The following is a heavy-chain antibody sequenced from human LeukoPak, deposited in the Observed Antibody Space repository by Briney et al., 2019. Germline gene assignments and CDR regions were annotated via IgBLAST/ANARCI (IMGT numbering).Heavy chain of an antibody. CDR1: GGSISGYY. CDR3: AKDPYYYDSSGSFDI. Sequence: ETLSLTCAVSGGSISGYYWTWIRQPPGKGLEWVSAISGSGGSTYYADSVKGRFTISRDNSKNTLYLQMNSLRAEDTAVYYCAKDPYYYDSSGSFDIWGQGTMVTVSS. J-gene: IGHJ3*02. V-gene: IGHV3-23*01. D-gene: IGHD3-22*01. CDR2: ISGSGGST.